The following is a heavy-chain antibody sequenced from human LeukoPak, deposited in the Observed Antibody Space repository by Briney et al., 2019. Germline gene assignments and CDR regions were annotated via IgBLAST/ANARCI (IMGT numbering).Heavy chain of an antibody. CDR2: ISYDASTK. CDR1: GFTFSNYG. J-gene: IGHJ4*02. Sequence: PGRSLRLACAASGFTFSNYGMQWVRQAPGKGLEWVAVISYDASTKYYADSVKGRFTISRDNSKSTLYLQMSSLKAEDTAVYYCARRFDSWGQGTLVTVSS. CDR3: ARRFDS. V-gene: IGHV3-30*03.